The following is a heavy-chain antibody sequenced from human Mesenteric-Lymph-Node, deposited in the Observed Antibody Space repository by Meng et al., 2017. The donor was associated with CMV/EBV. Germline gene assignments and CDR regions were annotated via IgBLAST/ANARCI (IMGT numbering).Heavy chain of an antibody. CDR1: GFTFSSYA. J-gene: IGHJ4*02. V-gene: IGHV3-23*01. CDR3: AKGPYKYGSSGWSYLDY. D-gene: IGHD3-22*01. Sequence: ETLSLTCVASGFTFSSYAMSWVRLAPGKGLEWVSGFGGSGGGTYYADSVKGRFTISRDNSKDTLYLQMNSLRAEDTAIYYCAKGPYKYGSSGWSYLDYWGQGTLVTVSS. CDR2: FGGSGGGT.